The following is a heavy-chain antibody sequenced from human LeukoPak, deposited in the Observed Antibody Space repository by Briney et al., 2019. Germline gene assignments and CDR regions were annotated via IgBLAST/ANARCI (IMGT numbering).Heavy chain of an antibody. Sequence: GGSLRLSCAVSGFTFSSYSMNWVRQAPGKWLEWVSSISSSSSYIYYADSVKGRFTISRDNAKNSLYLQMNSLRAEDTAVYYCARAGDLDFYYYYGMDVWGQGTTVTVSS. CDR3: ARAGDLDFYYYYGMDV. J-gene: IGHJ6*02. CDR1: GFTFSSYS. CDR2: ISSSSSYI. D-gene: IGHD7-27*01. V-gene: IGHV3-21*01.